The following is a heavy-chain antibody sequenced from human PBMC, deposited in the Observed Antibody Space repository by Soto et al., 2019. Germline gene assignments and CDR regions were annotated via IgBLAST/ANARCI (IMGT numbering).Heavy chain of an antibody. J-gene: IGHJ4*01. Sequence: QVQLQQWRAGLLKPSETLSLTCSVYGGSFSGYYWCWIRQPPGKGLEWIGEINHSGSTNYNPSLKSRVTISGDPSRNQGSLKLGYVTAADTGVYSGARGEVFDYWGHGTLVTVSS. CDR2: INHSGST. CDR1: GGSFSGYY. V-gene: IGHV4-34*01. CDR3: ARGEVFDY.